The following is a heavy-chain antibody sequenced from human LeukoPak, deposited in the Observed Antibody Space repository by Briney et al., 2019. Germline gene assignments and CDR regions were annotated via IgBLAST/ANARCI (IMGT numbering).Heavy chain of an antibody. V-gene: IGHV4-39*07. Sequence: SETLSLTCTVSGGSISSSSYYCGWIRQPPGKGLGWIGSIYYSGSTYYNPSLKSRVTISVDTSKNQFSLKLSSVTAADTAVYYCAGLIYDYVWGSYRHWGQGTLVTVSS. CDR2: IYYSGST. CDR1: GGSISSSSYY. CDR3: AGLIYDYVWGSYRH. D-gene: IGHD3-16*02. J-gene: IGHJ4*02.